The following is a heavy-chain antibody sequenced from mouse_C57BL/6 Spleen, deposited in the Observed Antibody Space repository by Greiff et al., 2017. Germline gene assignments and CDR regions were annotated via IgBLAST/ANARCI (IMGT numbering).Heavy chain of an antibody. Sequence: VQLQQSGAELARPGASVKLSCKASGYTFTSYGISWVKQRTGQGLEWIGEIYPRSGNTYYNEKFKGKATLTADKSSSTAYMELRSLTSEDSAVYFCAPRFAYWGQGTLVTVSA. CDR3: APRFAY. V-gene: IGHV1-81*01. CDR2: IYPRSGNT. J-gene: IGHJ3*01. CDR1: GYTFTSYG.